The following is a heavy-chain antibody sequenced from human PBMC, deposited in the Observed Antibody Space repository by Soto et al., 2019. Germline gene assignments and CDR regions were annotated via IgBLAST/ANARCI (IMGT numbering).Heavy chain of an antibody. J-gene: IGHJ4*02. CDR2: ISDSGGST. Sequence: GGSLRLSCAALGFTFSSYGMTWVRQAPGKGLEWVAGISDSGGSTYYADSVKGRFTISRDNSKNTVDLQMNCLRVEDTAIYYCAKPGYSSSWTRNFDYWGQGTPVTVSS. D-gene: IGHD6-13*01. CDR1: GFTFSSYG. V-gene: IGHV3-23*01. CDR3: AKPGYSSSWTRNFDY.